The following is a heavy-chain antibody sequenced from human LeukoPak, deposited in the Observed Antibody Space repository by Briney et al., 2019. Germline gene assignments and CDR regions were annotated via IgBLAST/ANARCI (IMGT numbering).Heavy chain of an antibody. CDR2: INPNSDDT. J-gene: IGHJ3*02. CDR1: GYTFTPYY. D-gene: IGHD3-9*01. Sequence: ASVKVSCKASGYTFTPYYVHWVRQAPGQGLKWMGWINPNSDDTNYAQKLQGRVTMTCDTSISTAYMELSRLRSDDTAVYYCARVGTIFSVHDAFDIWGQGTMVTVSS. V-gene: IGHV1-2*02. CDR3: ARVGTIFSVHDAFDI.